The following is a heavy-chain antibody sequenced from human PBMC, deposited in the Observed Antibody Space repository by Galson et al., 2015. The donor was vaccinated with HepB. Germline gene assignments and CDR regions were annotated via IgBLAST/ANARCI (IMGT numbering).Heavy chain of an antibody. D-gene: IGHD4-17*01. V-gene: IGHV1-45*02. CDR3: AMGGLRPNSYFDY. Sequence: SVKVSCKASGYTFTYCYLHWVRQAPGQALEWMGWITPFNGNTNYAQKFQDRVTITRDRSMSTAYMELSSLRSEDTAMYYCAMGGLRPNSYFDYWGQGTLVTVSS. CDR2: ITPFNGNT. CDR1: GYTFTYCY. J-gene: IGHJ4*02.